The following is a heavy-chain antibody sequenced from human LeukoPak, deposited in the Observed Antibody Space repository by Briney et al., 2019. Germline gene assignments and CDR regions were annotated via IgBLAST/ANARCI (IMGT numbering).Heavy chain of an antibody. CDR2: IYYSGST. CDR3: AKSNGYGLVDI. Sequence: NPSETLSLTCTVSTYSISSGYYWGWIRQPPGKGLEWIGSIYYSGSTYYNPSLKSRVTISVDTSKNQFSLKLNSVTAADTAVYYCAKSNGYGLVDIWGQGTMVTVSS. D-gene: IGHD3-10*01. CDR1: TYSISSGYY. V-gene: IGHV4-38-2*02. J-gene: IGHJ3*02.